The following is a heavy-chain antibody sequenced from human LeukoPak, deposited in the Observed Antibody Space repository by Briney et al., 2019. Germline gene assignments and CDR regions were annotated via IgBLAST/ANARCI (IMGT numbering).Heavy chain of an antibody. J-gene: IGHJ4*02. CDR2: IIPMFGIT. V-gene: IGHV1-69*04. Sequence: ASVKVSCKASGATFTNYAFTWVRQAPGQGLEWMGRIIPMFGITNYAQKFQGSVTITADKSSSTAYMELSSLRSDDTAVYYCARRRRYSSGQNYFDYWGQGTLVTVSS. CDR3: ARRRRYSSGQNYFDY. CDR1: GATFTNYA. D-gene: IGHD6-19*01.